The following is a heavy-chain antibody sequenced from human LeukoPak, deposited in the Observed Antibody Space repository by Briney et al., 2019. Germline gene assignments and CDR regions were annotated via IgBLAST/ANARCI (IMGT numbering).Heavy chain of an antibody. V-gene: IGHV1-2*02. CDR3: ARDQGGYYSSSWAFDY. J-gene: IGHJ4*02. Sequence: ASVKVSCKASGYTFTGYYTHWVRQAPGQGLEWMGWINPNSGGTNFAQNFQGRVTMTRDTSISTAYMELSRLRSDDTAVYYCARDQGGYYSSSWAFDYWGQGTLVTVSS. CDR1: GYTFTGYY. D-gene: IGHD6-13*01. CDR2: INPNSGGT.